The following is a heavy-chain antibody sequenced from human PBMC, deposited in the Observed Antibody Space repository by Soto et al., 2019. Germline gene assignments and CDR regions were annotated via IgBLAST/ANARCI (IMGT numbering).Heavy chain of an antibody. CDR2: IWYDGSNK. CDR3: ARDLETADPQGNWFDP. CDR1: GFTFSSYG. J-gene: IGHJ5*02. V-gene: IGHV3-33*01. Sequence: GGSLRLSCAASGFTFSSYGMHWVRQAPGKGLEWVAVIWYDGSNKYYADSVKGRFTISRDNSKNTLYLQMNSLRAEDTAVYYCARDLETADPQGNWFDPWGQGTLVTVSS.